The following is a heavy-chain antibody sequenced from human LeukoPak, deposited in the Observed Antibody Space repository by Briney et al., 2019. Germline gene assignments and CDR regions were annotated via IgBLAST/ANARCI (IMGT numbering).Heavy chain of an antibody. V-gene: IGHV3-23*01. Sequence: GGSLTLSCAASGFSFSTYAMSWVREAPARGLEWVSSLRGNGDPFYADSVKGRFTLSRDDSRNTVYLQMNNLRVEDTAVYYCAKANWISNADAVFWGQGTVVTVSS. CDR1: GFSFSTYA. CDR2: LRGNGDP. D-gene: IGHD1-1*01. J-gene: IGHJ4*02. CDR3: AKANWISNADAVF.